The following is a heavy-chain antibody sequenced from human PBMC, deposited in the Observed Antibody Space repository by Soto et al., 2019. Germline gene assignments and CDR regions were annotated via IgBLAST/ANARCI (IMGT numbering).Heavy chain of an antibody. CDR3: ARGGNGWRSGYYHFDY. J-gene: IGHJ4*02. D-gene: IGHD3-3*01. CDR1: GGSISSGGYS. Sequence: QLQLQESGSGLVKPSQTLSLTCAVSGGSISSGGYSWSWIRQPPGKGLEWIGYIYHSGSTYYNPSLKSRVTISVDRSKNQFSLKLSAVTAADTAVYYCARGGNGWRSGYYHFDYWGQGTLATVSS. CDR2: IYHSGST. V-gene: IGHV4-30-2*01.